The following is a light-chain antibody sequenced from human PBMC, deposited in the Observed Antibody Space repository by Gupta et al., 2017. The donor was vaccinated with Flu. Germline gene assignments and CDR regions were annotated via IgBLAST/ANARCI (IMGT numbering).Light chain of an antibody. V-gene: IGLV3-21*03. CDR2: NYR. CDR1: EIGSES. CDR3: QWKDWNTDTVV. J-gene: IGLJ2*01. Sequence: GKRNTTTSTGAEIGSESVYWYQHQPGQAPFLCVYNYRDRNSATPERFSVSNSDTTATVTINRVEAGAVADYYYQWKDWNTDTVVFGGGTKLTGL.